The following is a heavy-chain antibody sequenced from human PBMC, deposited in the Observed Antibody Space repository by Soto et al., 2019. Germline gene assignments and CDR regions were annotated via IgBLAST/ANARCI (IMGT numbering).Heavy chain of an antibody. V-gene: IGHV1-69*06. Sequence: SVKVSCKASGGTFSSYAISWVRQAPGQGLEWMGGIIPIFGTANYAQKFQGRVTITADKSTSTAYMELSSLRSEDTAVYYCARGMTYSSGWFDGMDVWGQGTTVTVSS. CDR2: IIPIFGTA. J-gene: IGHJ6*02. D-gene: IGHD6-19*01. CDR3: ARGMTYSSGWFDGMDV. CDR1: GGTFSSYA.